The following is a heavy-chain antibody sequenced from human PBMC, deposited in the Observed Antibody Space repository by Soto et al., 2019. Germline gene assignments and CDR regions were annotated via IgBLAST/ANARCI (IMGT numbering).Heavy chain of an antibody. D-gene: IGHD4-17*01. J-gene: IGHJ2*01. V-gene: IGHV3-23*01. CDR2: ISGSGGST. Sequence: EVQLLESGGGLVQPGGSLRLSCAASGFTFSSYAMSWVRQAPGKGLEWVSAISGSGGSTYYADSVKGRCTISRDNSKNTLYLQMNSLRAEDTAVDYCANDLDFGDYYYWYFDLWGRGTLVTVSS. CDR3: ANDLDFGDYYYWYFDL. CDR1: GFTFSSYA.